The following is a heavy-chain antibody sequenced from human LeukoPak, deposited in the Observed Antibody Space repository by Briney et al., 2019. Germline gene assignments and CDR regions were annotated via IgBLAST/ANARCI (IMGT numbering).Heavy chain of an antibody. J-gene: IGHJ6*04. CDR2: ISSSGSYI. V-gene: IGHV3-21*01. CDR3: ASFYDILTGYQNYYYGMDV. D-gene: IGHD3-9*01. CDR1: GFTFSSYT. Sequence: PGGSLRLSCAASGFTFSSYTMNWVRQAPGKGLEWVSSISSSGSYIYYADSVKGRFTISRDNAKNSLYLQMNSLRAEDTAVYYCASFYDILTGYQNYYYGMDVWGKGTTVTASS.